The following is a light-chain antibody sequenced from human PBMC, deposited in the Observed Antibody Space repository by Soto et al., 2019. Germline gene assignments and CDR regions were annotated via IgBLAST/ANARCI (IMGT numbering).Light chain of an antibody. J-gene: IGLJ1*01. CDR1: NSDIGGYNY. CDR3: SSYSTITLEV. CDR2: DVT. Sequence: QSALTQPASVSGSPGQSITISCTGTNSDIGGYNYVSWYQQHPGKAPKLMIFDVTNRPSGVSDRLSGSKSGNTASLSISGLQAEDEADYYCSSYSTITLEVFGAGTKLTVL. V-gene: IGLV2-14*03.